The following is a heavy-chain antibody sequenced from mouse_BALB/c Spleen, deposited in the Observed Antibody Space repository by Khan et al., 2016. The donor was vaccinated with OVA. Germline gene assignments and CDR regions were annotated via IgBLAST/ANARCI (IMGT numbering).Heavy chain of an antibody. J-gene: IGHJ3*01. Sequence: VQLKQSGTVLARPGASVKMSCKASGYTFTSYWMHWVKQRPGQGLEWIGDIYPGNTDTNYNQKFKGKAKLTAVTSTSTAYMELYSLTNEDSAVYFCTRRSRDGAGFAYWGQGTLVTVSA. V-gene: IGHV1-5*01. D-gene: IGHD1-2*01. CDR2: IYPGNTDT. CDR1: GYTFTSYW. CDR3: TRRSRDGAGFAY.